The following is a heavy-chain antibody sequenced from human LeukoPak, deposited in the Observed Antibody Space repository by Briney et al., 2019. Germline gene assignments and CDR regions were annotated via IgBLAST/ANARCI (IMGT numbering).Heavy chain of an antibody. CDR2: INPNSGGT. CDR3: ARVSGNSPYDAFDI. V-gene: IGHV1-2*02. Sequence: GGSVKVSCKASGYTFTGYYMHWVRQAPGQGLEWMGWINPNSGGTNYAQKFQGRVTMTRDTSISTAYMELSRLRSDDTAVYYCARVSGNSPYDAFDIWGQGTMVTVSS. D-gene: IGHD4-23*01. J-gene: IGHJ3*02. CDR1: GYTFTGYY.